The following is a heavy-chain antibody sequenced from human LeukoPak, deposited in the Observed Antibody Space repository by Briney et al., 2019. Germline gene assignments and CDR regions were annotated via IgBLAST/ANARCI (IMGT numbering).Heavy chain of an antibody. V-gene: IGHV3-23*01. J-gene: IGHJ4*02. CDR3: VRSLDY. CDR2: IAGSDGFT. CDR1: GFPFSSYT. Sequence: GGSLRLSCAASGFPFSSYTMNWVRQAPGKGLEWVSVIAGSDGFTQYADSVKGRFTISRDNSKNTVYLQMNRLRVEDTALYYCVRSLDYWGQGTLVTVSS.